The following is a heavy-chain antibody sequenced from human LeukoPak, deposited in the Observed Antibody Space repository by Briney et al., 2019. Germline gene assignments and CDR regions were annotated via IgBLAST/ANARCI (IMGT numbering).Heavy chain of an antibody. V-gene: IGHV3-23*01. CDR2: ISGSGGST. J-gene: IGHJ6*02. D-gene: IGHD3-10*01. CDR1: GFTFSSYA. CDR3: ARGRYYGMDV. Sequence: GGSLRLSCAASGFTFSSYAMSWVRQAPGKGLEWVSVISGSGGSTSYADSVKGRLTISRDNSKNTLYLQMNSLRAEDTAVYYCARGRYYGMDVWGQGTTVTVSS.